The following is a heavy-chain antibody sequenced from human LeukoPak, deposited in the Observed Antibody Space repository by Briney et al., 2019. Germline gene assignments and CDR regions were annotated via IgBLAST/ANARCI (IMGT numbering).Heavy chain of an antibody. CDR1: GGTFSSYG. CDR3: AREQLRYFDWLLSTAGGNYYGMDV. V-gene: IGHV1-46*01. CDR2: INPSGGST. J-gene: IGHJ6*02. Sequence: ASVKVSCKASGGTFSSYGISWVRQAPGQGLEWMGIINPSGGSTSYAQKFQGRVTMTRDTSTSTVYMELSSLRSEDTAVYYCAREQLRYFDWLLSTAGGNYYGMDVWGQGTTVTVSS. D-gene: IGHD3-9*01.